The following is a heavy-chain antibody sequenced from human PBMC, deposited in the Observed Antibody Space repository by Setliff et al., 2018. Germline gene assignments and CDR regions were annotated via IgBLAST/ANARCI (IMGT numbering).Heavy chain of an antibody. Sequence: ASVKVSCKTSGYTFTNYDINWVRQAPGRGLEWMGWISTYAQNFQGRVTLTADTSTSTAYVEVRSLTSDDTAVYYCARSPPNRGVGQGHYMDVWGIGTTVTVSS. D-gene: IGHD1-26*01. CDR2: IST. J-gene: IGHJ6*03. V-gene: IGHV1-18*01. CDR1: GYTFTNYD. CDR3: ARSPPNRGVGQGHYMDV.